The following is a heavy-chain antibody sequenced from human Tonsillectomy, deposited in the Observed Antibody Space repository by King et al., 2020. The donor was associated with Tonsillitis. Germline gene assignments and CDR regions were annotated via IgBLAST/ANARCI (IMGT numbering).Heavy chain of an antibody. J-gene: IGHJ3*02. V-gene: IGHV4-61*02. Sequence: QVQLQESGPGLVKPSQTLSLTCSVSGGSINSGSYYWTWIRQPAGKGLEWIGRIYINGDTKSNPTLKRRVTISVDTSKNQFSLQMSSVTAADTAVYYCVREGFEDVAFDTWGQGTMVTVSS. D-gene: IGHD2-15*01. CDR2: IYINGDT. CDR3: VREGFEDVAFDT. CDR1: GGSINSGSYY.